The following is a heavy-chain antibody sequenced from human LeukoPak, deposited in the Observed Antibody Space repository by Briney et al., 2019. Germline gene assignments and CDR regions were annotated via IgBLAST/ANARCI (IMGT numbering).Heavy chain of an antibody. CDR1: GYTLTELS. CDR3: AKDRPGAMLYFDS. CDR2: FDPEDGKT. Sequence: ASVKVSCKVSGYTLTELSMHWARQAPGKGLEWMGGFDPEDGKTIYAQKFQGRVTMTEDLSTDTAYMELSSLRSDDTAVYYCAKDRPGAMLYFDSWGQGTLVTVSS. V-gene: IGHV1-24*01. J-gene: IGHJ4*02. D-gene: IGHD2-2*01.